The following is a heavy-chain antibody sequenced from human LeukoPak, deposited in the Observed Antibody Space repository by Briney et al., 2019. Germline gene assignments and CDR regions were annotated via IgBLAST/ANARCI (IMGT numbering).Heavy chain of an antibody. J-gene: IGHJ3*02. CDR1: DYSISSAYY. CDR3: ARYSLKQTSGPGSGAFDI. CDR2: IYHSGST. D-gene: IGHD3-10*01. V-gene: IGHV4-38-2*02. Sequence: PSETLSLTCIVSDYSISSAYYWGWIRQPPGKGLEWIGSIYHSGSTYYNPSLKSRVTISVDTSKNQFSLKLSSVTAADTAVYYCARYSLKQTSGPGSGAFDIWGQGTMVTVSS.